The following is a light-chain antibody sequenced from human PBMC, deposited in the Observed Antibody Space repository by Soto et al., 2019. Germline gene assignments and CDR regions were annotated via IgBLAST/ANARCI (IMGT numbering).Light chain of an antibody. Sequence: ALTHPAYGSGVPRQSSPITCTGTSSDVGGYNYVSWYQHHPGKAPKLMIYDVSNRPSGVSNRFSGSKSGNTASLTISGLQAEDEADYYCSSYTSSSTYVFGTGTKVTVL. CDR2: DVS. CDR3: SSYTSSSTYV. J-gene: IGLJ1*01. V-gene: IGLV2-14*03. CDR1: SSDVGGYNY.